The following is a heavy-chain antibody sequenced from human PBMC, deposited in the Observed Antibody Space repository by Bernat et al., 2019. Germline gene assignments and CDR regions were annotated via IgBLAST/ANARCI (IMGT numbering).Heavy chain of an antibody. CDR1: GGSFSGYY. Sequence: QVQLQQWGAGLLKPSETLSLTCAVYGGSFSGYYWSWIRQPPGKGLEWIGEINHSGSTNYNPSLKSRVTISVDTSKNQFSLKLSSVTAADTAGYYCARVNRHYYDSSGDCYDYWGKGTLVNVSS. J-gene: IGHJ4*02. D-gene: IGHD3-22*01. V-gene: IGHV4-34*01. CDR2: INHSGST. CDR3: ARVNRHYYDSSGDCYDY.